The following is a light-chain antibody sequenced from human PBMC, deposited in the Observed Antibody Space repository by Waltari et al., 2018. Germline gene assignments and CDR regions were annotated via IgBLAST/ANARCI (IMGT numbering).Light chain of an antibody. J-gene: IGKJ1*01. CDR3: QQSYSTPRT. Sequence: DIRITQSPSSLSASMGAGVTITCRASQSISRYLNWYHQKPGKAPKLLISAAASLQSGVPSRVSGSGSGTDLTLTISSLQPEDFATYYCQQSYSTPRTFGQGTKVEIK. CDR1: QSISRY. V-gene: IGKV1-39*01. CDR2: AAA.